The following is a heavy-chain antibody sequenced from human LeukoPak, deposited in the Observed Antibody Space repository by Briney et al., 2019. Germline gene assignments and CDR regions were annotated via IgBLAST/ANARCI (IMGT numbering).Heavy chain of an antibody. CDR3: ARGPPRGKYYYMDV. D-gene: IGHD1-1*01. V-gene: IGHV3-13*01. CDR2: IGTASDT. Sequence: GGSLRLSCAASGFTFSSFDMHWVRQPTGQGLEWVSTIGTASDTYYPGSVEGRFTLSRDNAKNSLYLQMNSLTAGDTAVYYCARGPPRGKYYYMDVWGKGTTVTVAS. CDR1: GFTFSSFD. J-gene: IGHJ6*03.